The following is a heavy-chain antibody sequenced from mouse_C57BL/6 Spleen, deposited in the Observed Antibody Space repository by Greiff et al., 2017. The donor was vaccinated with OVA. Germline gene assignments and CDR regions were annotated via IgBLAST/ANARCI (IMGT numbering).Heavy chain of an antibody. CDR2: ISYDGSN. CDR3: ASRTGTGFAY. D-gene: IGHD4-1*01. J-gene: IGHJ3*01. CDR1: GYSITSGYY. V-gene: IGHV3-6*01. Sequence: EVKLQESGPGLVKPSQSLSLTCSVTGYSITSGYYWNWIRQFPGNKLEWMGYISYDGSNNYNPSLKNRISITRDTSKNQFFLKLNSVTTEDTATYYCASRTGTGFAYWGQGTLVTVSA.